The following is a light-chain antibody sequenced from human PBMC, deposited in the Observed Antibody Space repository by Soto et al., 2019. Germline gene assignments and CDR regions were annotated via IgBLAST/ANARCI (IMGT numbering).Light chain of an antibody. Sequence: DIQMTQSPPSLSSSVGDRVTITCRASQTISNYLNWYQQKPGKAPRLLIYAASSLQSGVPARFSGSESGTHFTLTISSLQPGDFATYYCQQNYTSPFTFGPGTKVEI. CDR1: QTISNY. CDR2: AAS. V-gene: IGKV1-39*01. J-gene: IGKJ3*01. CDR3: QQNYTSPFT.